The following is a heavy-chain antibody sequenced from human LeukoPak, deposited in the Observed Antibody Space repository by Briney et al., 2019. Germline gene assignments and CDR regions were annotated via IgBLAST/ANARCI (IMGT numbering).Heavy chain of an antibody. CDR3: ARESRVNYYGMDV. Sequence: GASVKVSCKASGYTFTSYGISWVRQAPGQGLEWMGWISAYNGNTNYAQKPQGRVTMTTDTSTSTAYMELRSLRSDNTAVYYCARESRVNYYGMDVWGQGTTVTVSS. J-gene: IGHJ6*02. CDR1: GYTFTSYG. CDR2: ISAYNGNT. V-gene: IGHV1-18*01. D-gene: IGHD4-11*01.